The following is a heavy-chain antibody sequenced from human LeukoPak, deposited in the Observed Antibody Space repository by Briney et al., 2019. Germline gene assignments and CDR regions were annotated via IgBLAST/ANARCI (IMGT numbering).Heavy chain of an antibody. CDR1: GYSISSGYY. V-gene: IGHV4-38-2*02. J-gene: IGHJ4*02. CDR2: IYYSGST. CDR3: ARSRGDSGSYHRWYFDY. D-gene: IGHD3-10*01. Sequence: SETLSLTCTVSGYSISSGYYWGWIRQPPGKGLEWIGSIYYSGSTYYNPSLKRRVTISVDTSKNQFSLKLSSVTAADTAVYYCARSRGDSGSYHRWYFDYWGQGTLVTVSS.